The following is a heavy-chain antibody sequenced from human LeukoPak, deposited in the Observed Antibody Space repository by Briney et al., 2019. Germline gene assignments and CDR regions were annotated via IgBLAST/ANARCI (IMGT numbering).Heavy chain of an antibody. Sequence: SGTLSLTCGVSGDSISTTNWWSWVRQPPGKGLEWIGDIYHSGSTNYNPSLKSGVTISVDKSKNQFSLNLSSLTAADTAVYYCARGFPVGATPRGPGPYYYYYMDVWGKGTTVTVSS. CDR3: ARGFPVGATPRGPGPYYYYYMDV. V-gene: IGHV4-4*02. CDR2: IYHSGST. CDR1: GDSISTTNW. J-gene: IGHJ6*03. D-gene: IGHD1-26*01.